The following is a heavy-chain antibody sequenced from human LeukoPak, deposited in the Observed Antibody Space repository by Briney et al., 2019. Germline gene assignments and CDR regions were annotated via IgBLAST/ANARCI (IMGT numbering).Heavy chain of an antibody. Sequence: PGGSLRLSCAASGFTFSSYSMNWVRQAPGKGLEWVSYISSSSSTIYYADSVKGRFTISRDTSKSTLYLQMNSLRTEDTAVYYCAKDQRSAAGPYYFDFWGQGTLVTVSS. CDR3: AKDQRSAAGPYYFDF. CDR1: GFTFSSYS. V-gene: IGHV3-48*01. D-gene: IGHD6-13*01. CDR2: ISSSSSTI. J-gene: IGHJ4*02.